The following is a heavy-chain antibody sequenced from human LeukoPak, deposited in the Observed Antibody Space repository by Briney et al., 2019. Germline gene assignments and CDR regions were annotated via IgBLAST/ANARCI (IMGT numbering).Heavy chain of an antibody. Sequence: GGSLRLSCAASGFTFNSYNMNWVRQAPGKGLEWVSFISSSSSYIYYADSVKGRFTISRDNAKKSLYLQMNSLRAEDTAVYYCARGRYDSRIFDYWGQGTLVTVSS. V-gene: IGHV3-21*01. CDR2: ISSSSSYI. D-gene: IGHD3-22*01. CDR1: GFTFNSYN. CDR3: ARGRYDSRIFDY. J-gene: IGHJ4*02.